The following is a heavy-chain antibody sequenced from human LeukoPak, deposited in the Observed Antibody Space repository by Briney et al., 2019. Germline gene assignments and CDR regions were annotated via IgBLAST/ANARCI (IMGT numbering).Heavy chain of an antibody. V-gene: IGHV4-59*01. D-gene: IGHD2-21*02. CDR3: ARQRVAYCGGDCYPQFDP. CDR2: IYYSGST. J-gene: IGHJ5*02. Sequence: SETLSLTCTVSGGSISSYYWSWIRQPPGKGLEWIGYIYYSGSTNYNPSLKSRVTISVDTSKNQFSLKLSSVTAADTAVYYCARQRVAYCGGDCYPQFDPWGQGTLVTVSS. CDR1: GGSISSYY.